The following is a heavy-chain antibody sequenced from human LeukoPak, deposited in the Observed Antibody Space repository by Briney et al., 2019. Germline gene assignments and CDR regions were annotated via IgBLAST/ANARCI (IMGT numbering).Heavy chain of an antibody. J-gene: IGHJ4*02. D-gene: IGHD3-22*01. CDR2: IYYSGST. CDR1: GGSISSSSYY. Sequence: SETLSLTCTVSGGSISSSSYYWGWIRQPPGKGLEWIGSIYYSGSTYYDPSLKSRVTISVDTSKNQFSLKLSSVTAADTAVYYCARQAHDSSDYWGPGTLVTVSS. V-gene: IGHV4-39*01. CDR3: ARQAHDSSDY.